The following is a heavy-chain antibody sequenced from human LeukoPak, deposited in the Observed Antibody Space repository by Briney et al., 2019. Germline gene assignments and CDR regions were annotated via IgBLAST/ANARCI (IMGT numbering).Heavy chain of an antibody. CDR1: GGTFISYA. CDR3: ATPSPPGIAVAGTAGFFDY. J-gene: IGHJ4*02. CDR2: IIHIFGTA. D-gene: IGHD6-19*01. Sequence: SVKVSCKASGGTFISYAISWVRQAPGQGLEWMGRIIHIFGTANYAQKFQGRVTITTDESTSTAYMELSSLRSEDTAVYYCATPSPPGIAVAGTAGFFDYWGQGTLVTVSS. V-gene: IGHV1-69*05.